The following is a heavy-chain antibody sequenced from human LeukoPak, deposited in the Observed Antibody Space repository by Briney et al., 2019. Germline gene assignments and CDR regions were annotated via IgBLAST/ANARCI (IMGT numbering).Heavy chain of an antibody. CDR1: GFTFSSYW. Sequence: PGGSLRLSCAASGFTFSSYWMHWVRQAPGKGLVWVSRINSDGSTTSYADSVKGRFTISSDNAKNTLYLQMNSLRAEDTAVYYCAREGNPLNYDSSGYAAWGQGTLVTVSS. D-gene: IGHD3-22*01. CDR2: INSDGSTT. CDR3: AREGNPLNYDSSGYAA. V-gene: IGHV3-74*01. J-gene: IGHJ5*02.